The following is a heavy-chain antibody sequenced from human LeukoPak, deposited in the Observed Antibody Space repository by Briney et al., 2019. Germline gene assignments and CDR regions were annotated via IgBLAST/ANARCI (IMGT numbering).Heavy chain of an antibody. D-gene: IGHD6-13*01. CDR3: ARARYSSSWACDY. CDR1: GGSISSYY. CDR2: IYYSGST. J-gene: IGHJ4*02. V-gene: IGHV4-59*01. Sequence: SETLSLTCTVSGGSISSYYWSWIRQPPGKGLEWIGYIYYSGSTNYNPSLKSRVTISVDTSKNQFSLKLSSVAAADTAVYYCARARYSSSWACDYWGQGTLVTVSS.